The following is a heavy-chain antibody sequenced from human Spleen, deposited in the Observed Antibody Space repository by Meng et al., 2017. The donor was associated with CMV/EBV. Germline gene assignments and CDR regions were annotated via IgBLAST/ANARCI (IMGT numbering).Heavy chain of an antibody. CDR1: GGSVSSGSYY. Sequence: SETLSLTCTVFGGSVSSGSYYWSWIRQPPGKGLEWIGYIYYSGSTNYNPSLKSRVTISVDTSKNQFSLKLSSVTAADTAVYYCATQGAYNWHRFYFDYWGQGTLVTVSS. V-gene: IGHV4-61*01. D-gene: IGHD1-20*01. J-gene: IGHJ4*02. CDR3: ATQGAYNWHRFYFDY. CDR2: IYYSGST.